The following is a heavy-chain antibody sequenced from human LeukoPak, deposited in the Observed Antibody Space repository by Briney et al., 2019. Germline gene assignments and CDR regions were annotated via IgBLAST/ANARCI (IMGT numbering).Heavy chain of an antibody. D-gene: IGHD3-22*01. J-gene: IGHJ4*02. Sequence: PSETLSLTCAVSGGSISSYYWSRIRQPPGKGLEWIGYIYYSGSTNYNPSLKSRVTISVDTSKNQFSLKLSSVTAADTAVYYCARVLGDYYYDSSGYYYVNWGQGTLVTVSS. CDR2: IYYSGST. CDR3: ARVLGDYYYDSSGYYYVN. V-gene: IGHV4-59*01. CDR1: GGSISSYY.